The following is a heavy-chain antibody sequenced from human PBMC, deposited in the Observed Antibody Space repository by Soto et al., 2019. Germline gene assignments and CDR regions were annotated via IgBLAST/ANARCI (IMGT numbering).Heavy chain of an antibody. V-gene: IGHV4-34*01. CDR3: ARGDHVGRMWIGNWVPSKGNAFDI. CDR2: INHSGST. D-gene: IGHD7-27*01. J-gene: IGHJ3*02. Sequence: SETLSLTCAVYGGSFSGYYWSWIRQPPGKGLEWIGEINHSGSTNYNPSLKSRVTISVDTSKNQFSLKLSSVTAADTAVYYCARGDHVGRMWIGNWVPSKGNAFDIWGQGTMVTVSS. CDR1: GGSFSGYY.